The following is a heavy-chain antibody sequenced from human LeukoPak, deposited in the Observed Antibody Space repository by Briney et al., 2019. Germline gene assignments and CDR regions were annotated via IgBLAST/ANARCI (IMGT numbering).Heavy chain of an antibody. Sequence: ASVNVSCKASGYTFTSYGISWVRQAPGQGLEWMGWISAYNGNTNYAQKLQGRVTMTTDTSTSTAYMELRSLRSDDTAVYYCARVRFLEWLLYKGEADYWGQGTLVTVSS. CDR1: GYTFTSYG. CDR2: ISAYNGNT. CDR3: ARVRFLEWLLYKGEADY. D-gene: IGHD3-3*01. J-gene: IGHJ4*02. V-gene: IGHV1-18*01.